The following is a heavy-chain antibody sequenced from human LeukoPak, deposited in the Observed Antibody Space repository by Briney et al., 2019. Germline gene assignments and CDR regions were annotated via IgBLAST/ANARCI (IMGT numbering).Heavy chain of an antibody. J-gene: IGHJ4*02. CDR3: TRDNSVDY. CDR2: ISGSSTYI. D-gene: IGHD4-11*01. CDR1: GFTFSDYG. V-gene: IGHV3-21*01. Sequence: GGSLTLSCVVSGFTFSDYGMYWVRQAPGKGLEWVSSISGSSTYISYGDSMTGRFTISRDNAKNSLYLQMSSLRAEDTAVYYCTRDNSVDYWGQGTLVTVSS.